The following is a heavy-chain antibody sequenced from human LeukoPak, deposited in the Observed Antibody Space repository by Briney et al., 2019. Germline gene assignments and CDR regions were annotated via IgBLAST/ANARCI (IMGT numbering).Heavy chain of an antibody. CDR2: FYYSGST. Sequence: SETLSLTCAVYGGSFSGYYWSWIRQPPGKGLEWVGSFYYSGSTNYNPSLKSRVSISVDTSKNQFSLKLSSVTAADTAVYYCARGYYYYYMDVWGKGTTVTVSS. J-gene: IGHJ6*03. V-gene: IGHV4-59*01. CDR1: GGSFSGYY. CDR3: ARGYYYYYMDV.